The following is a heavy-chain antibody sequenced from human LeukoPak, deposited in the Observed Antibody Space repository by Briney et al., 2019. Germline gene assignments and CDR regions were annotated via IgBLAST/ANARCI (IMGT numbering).Heavy chain of an antibody. D-gene: IGHD4-23*01. V-gene: IGHV4-59*08. J-gene: IGHJ4*02. CDR2: IDYSGST. Sequence: SETLSLTCTVSGGSISTYYWSWIRQPPGKGLEWIGYIDYSGSTAYNPSLNGRVAVSLDASKNQFSLKLRSVTAADTAVYYCARLNGGNWGPGILVTVSS. CDR1: GGSISTYY. CDR3: ARLNGGN.